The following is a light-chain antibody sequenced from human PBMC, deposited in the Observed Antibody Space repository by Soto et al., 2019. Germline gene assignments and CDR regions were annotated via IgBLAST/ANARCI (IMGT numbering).Light chain of an antibody. CDR1: SSDVGHYDY. V-gene: IGLV2-8*01. Sequence: QSVLTQPPSASGSPGQSVTISCTGTSSDVGHYDYVSWYQQHPGKAPKLMIYEVSKRPSGVPDRFSGSKFGYTASLTVSGLQAEDEADYYCSSYTSSSTYVFGTGTKVTVL. CDR3: SSYTSSSTYV. CDR2: EVS. J-gene: IGLJ1*01.